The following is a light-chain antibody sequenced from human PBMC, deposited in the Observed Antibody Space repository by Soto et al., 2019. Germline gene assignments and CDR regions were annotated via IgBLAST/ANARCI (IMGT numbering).Light chain of an antibody. Sequence: EIVMTQSPATLSVSPGERATLSCRASQSISNELSCYQHKPGQAPRLLIYGASPRATCIPAMFSGSGSGTEFTLTISRLQSEDFAVYYCQQYNSWSPITFGQGTRLEI. CDR2: GAS. J-gene: IGKJ5*01. V-gene: IGKV3-15*01. CDR3: QQYNSWSPIT. CDR1: QSISNE.